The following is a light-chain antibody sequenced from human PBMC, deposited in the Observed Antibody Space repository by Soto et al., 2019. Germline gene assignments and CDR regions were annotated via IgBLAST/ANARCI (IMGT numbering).Light chain of an antibody. CDR2: GAS. Sequence: EIVLTQSPVTLSLSPWERATLSCRASQSVSNNYLAWYQQKPGQAPRLLIYGASNGATGIPDRFGGSGSGTDFTLTISRLEPEDFAVYYCKQYGSSGTFGQGTTVDI. J-gene: IGKJ1*01. V-gene: IGKV3-20*01. CDR3: KQYGSSGT. CDR1: QSVSNNY.